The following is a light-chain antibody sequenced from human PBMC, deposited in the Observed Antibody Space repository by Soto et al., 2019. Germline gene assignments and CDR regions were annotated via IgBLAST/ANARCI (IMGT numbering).Light chain of an antibody. V-gene: IGKV3-15*01. CDR3: QQYNNWPPNP. CDR2: CAS. CDR1: QSVSSN. Sequence: EIVMTQSQATLSVYPGERATLSCRASQSVSSNLAWYQQKPGQAPRLLIDCASTRATGIPARFSGSGSGTEFTLTISSLQSEDFAVYYCQQYNNWPPNPFGQGTKVDIK. J-gene: IGKJ2*01.